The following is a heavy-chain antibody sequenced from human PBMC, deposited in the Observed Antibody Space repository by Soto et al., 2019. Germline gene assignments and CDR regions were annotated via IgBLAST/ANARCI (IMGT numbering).Heavy chain of an antibody. CDR2: MSYDGGKK. D-gene: IGHD4-17*01. CDR1: GFTFSSYS. CDR3: ARDDSDYGSNPLSFVDYYGMDV. Sequence: QVQLVESGGGVVQPGRSLRLSCAASGFTFSSYSMHWVRQAPGKGLEWVAVMSYDGGKKYYADSVKGRFTISRDNSKNTLYLQMDGLRPEDTAVYYCARDDSDYGSNPLSFVDYYGMDVWGQGTTVTVSS. V-gene: IGHV3-30-3*01. J-gene: IGHJ6*02.